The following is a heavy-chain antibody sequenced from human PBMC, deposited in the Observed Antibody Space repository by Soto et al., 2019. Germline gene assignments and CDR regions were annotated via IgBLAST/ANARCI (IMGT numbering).Heavy chain of an antibody. J-gene: IGHJ4*02. CDR3: AKDMISSGYFDY. CDR1: GFTFSNYG. V-gene: IGHV3-30*18. D-gene: IGHD3-22*01. Sequence: QVQLVESGGGVVQPGRSLRLSCAVSGFTFSNYGMHWVRQAPGEGLEWVAVISYDGSNKYYADSVKGRFTISRDNSKNTLYLQMNCLRAEDTAVYYCAKDMISSGYFDYWGQGTLVTVSS. CDR2: ISYDGSNK.